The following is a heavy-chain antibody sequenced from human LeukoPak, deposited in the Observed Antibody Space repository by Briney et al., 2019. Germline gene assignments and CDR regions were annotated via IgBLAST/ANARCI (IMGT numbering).Heavy chain of an antibody. CDR3: ARDPIEYSSSLYYFDY. D-gene: IGHD6-6*01. CDR1: GYTFTGYY. Sequence: GASVKVSCKASGYTFTGYYMHWVRQAPGQGLEWMGWINPNSGGTSYAQKFQGRVTMTRDTSISTAYMELSRLRSDDTAVYYCARDPIEYSSSLYYFDYWGQGTLVTVSS. J-gene: IGHJ4*02. V-gene: IGHV1-2*02. CDR2: INPNSGGT.